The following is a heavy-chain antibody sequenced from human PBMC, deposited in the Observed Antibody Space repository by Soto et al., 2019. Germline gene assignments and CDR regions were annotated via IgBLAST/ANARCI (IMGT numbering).Heavy chain of an antibody. CDR2: ISGSGGST. J-gene: IGHJ4*02. CDR3: AKDGYSSGWSDY. CDR1: GFTFSSYA. V-gene: IGHV3-23*01. D-gene: IGHD6-19*01. Sequence: PGGSLRLSCAASGFTFSSYAMSWVRQAPGKGLEWVSAISGSGGSTYYADSVKGRFTISRDNSKNTLYLQTNSLRAEDTAVYYCAKDGYSSGWSDYWGQGTLVTVSS.